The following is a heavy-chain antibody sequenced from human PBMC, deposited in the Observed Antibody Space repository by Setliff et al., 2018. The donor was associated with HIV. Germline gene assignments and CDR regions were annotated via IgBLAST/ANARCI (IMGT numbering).Heavy chain of an antibody. J-gene: IGHJ4*02. CDR2: IYYSGST. Sequence: PSETLSLTCTVSGGSISSSSSFWGWIRQPPGKGLEWIGSIYYSGSTYYNPSLQSRVTISVDTSKNQFSLKLSSVTAADTAVYYCARQKTVTTYFDYWGQGILVTVSS. D-gene: IGHD4-17*01. CDR3: ARQKTVTTYFDY. V-gene: IGHV4-39*01. CDR1: GGSISSSSSF.